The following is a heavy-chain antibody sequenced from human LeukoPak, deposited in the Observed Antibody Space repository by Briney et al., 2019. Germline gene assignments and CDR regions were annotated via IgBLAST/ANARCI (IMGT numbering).Heavy chain of an antibody. J-gene: IGHJ4*02. D-gene: IGHD5-18*01. Sequence: PGGSLRLSCAASGFTFSSYWMHWVRQAPGKGLVWVSRINSDGSSTSYADSVKGRFTISRDNAKNTLYLQMNSLRAEDTAVYYCARARRDTAMVMGYFDYWGQGTLVTVSS. CDR2: INSDGSST. V-gene: IGHV3-74*01. CDR1: GFTFSSYW. CDR3: ARARRDTAMVMGYFDY.